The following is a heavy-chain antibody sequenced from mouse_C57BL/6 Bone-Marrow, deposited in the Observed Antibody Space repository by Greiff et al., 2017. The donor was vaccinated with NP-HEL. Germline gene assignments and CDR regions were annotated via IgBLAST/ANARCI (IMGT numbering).Heavy chain of an antibody. D-gene: IGHD2-1*01. J-gene: IGHJ3*01. CDR1: GYAFTNYL. Sequence: QVQLKESGAELVRPGTSVKVSCKASGYAFTNYLIEWVKQRPGQGLEWIGVINPGSGGTNYNEKFKGKATLTADKSSSTAYMQLSSLTSEDSAVYFCAKGYGNHQAWFAYWGQGTLVTVSA. V-gene: IGHV1-54*01. CDR3: AKGYGNHQAWFAY. CDR2: INPGSGGT.